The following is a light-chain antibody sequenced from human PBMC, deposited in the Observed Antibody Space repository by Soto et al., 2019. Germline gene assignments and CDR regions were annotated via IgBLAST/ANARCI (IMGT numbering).Light chain of an antibody. V-gene: IGLV1-40*01. CDR1: SSNIGAGYD. Sequence: QSVLTQPPSVSGAPGQTVTISFTGSSSNIGAGYDVHWYQQLPGTAPKVLIYGNNNRPSGVPDRFSGSKSGTSASLAITGLQAEDEADYYCQAWDSSTVVFGGGTKLTVL. CDR3: QAWDSSTVV. J-gene: IGLJ2*01. CDR2: GNN.